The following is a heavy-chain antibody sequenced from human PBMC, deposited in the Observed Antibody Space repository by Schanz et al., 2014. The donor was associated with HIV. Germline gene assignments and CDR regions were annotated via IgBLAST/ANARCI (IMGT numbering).Heavy chain of an antibody. CDR1: GFTFSSSG. D-gene: IGHD1-20*01. Sequence: VQLVESGGGLVQPGGSLRLSCTASGFTFSSSGMHWVRQAPGKGLEWGAAMWYDESHKGYADSVKGRFTISRVNSKNTLYLQMNSLRAEDTAIYYSAKTSITLGMDVWGQGTTVTVSS. J-gene: IGHJ6*02. CDR2: MWYDESHK. V-gene: IGHV3-33*03. CDR3: AKTSITLGMDV.